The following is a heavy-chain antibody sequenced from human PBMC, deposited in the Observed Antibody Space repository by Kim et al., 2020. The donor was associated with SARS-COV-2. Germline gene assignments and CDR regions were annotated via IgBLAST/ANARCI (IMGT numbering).Heavy chain of an antibody. CDR3: AKGGYQIPASGGFFDD. CDR1: GFTFNSYA. V-gene: IGHV3-23*01. J-gene: IGHJ4*02. CDR2: IRGSGGIT. Sequence: GGSLRLSCGASGFTFNSYAMSWVRQAPGKGLEWVSVIRGSGGITSYADSVKGRFTISRDNSKSTLHLQMNSLRVEDTAVYYCAKGGYQIPASGGFFDDWGQGTLVSVSS. D-gene: IGHD6-13*01.